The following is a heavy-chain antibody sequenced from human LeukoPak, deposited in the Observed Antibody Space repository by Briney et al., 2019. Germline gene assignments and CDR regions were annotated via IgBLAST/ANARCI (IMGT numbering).Heavy chain of an antibody. CDR1: GGSISSYY. Sequence: PSETLSLTCTVSGGSISSYYWSWIRQPAGKGLECIGRIYTSGSTNYNPSLKSRVTMSVDTSKNQFSLKLSSVTAADTAVYYCARGPGYSGYDYGDYWGQGTLVTVSP. CDR3: ARGPGYSGYDYGDY. J-gene: IGHJ4*02. CDR2: IYTSGST. V-gene: IGHV4-4*07. D-gene: IGHD5-12*01.